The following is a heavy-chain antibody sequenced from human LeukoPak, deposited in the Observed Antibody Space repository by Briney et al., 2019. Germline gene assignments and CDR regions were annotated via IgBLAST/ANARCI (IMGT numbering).Heavy chain of an antibody. CDR3: AKGGHYYDSSGGLGH. J-gene: IGHJ4*02. Sequence: GGSLRLSCAASGFTFSSYGMHWVRQAPGKGLEWVTVISYDGSYKYYADSVKGRFTISRDNSKNTLYLQMNSLRAEDMAVYYCAKGGHYYDSSGGLGHWGQGTLVTVSS. CDR1: GFTFSSYG. D-gene: IGHD3-22*01. V-gene: IGHV3-30*18. CDR2: ISYDGSYK.